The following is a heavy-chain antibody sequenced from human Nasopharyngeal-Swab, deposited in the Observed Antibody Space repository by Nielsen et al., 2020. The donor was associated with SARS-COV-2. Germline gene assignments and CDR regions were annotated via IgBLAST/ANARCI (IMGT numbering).Heavy chain of an antibody. CDR2: IWYDGSNK. CDR1: GFTFSSYG. CDR3: ARGPRLLRFLEWLFSLDAFDI. V-gene: IGHV3-33*01. D-gene: IGHD3-3*01. J-gene: IGHJ3*02. Sequence: GESLKISCAASGFTFSSYGMHWVRQAPGKGLEWVAVIWYDGSNKYYADSVKGRFTISRDNSENTLYLQMNSLRAEDTAVYYCARGPRLLRFLEWLFSLDAFDIWGQGTMVTVSS.